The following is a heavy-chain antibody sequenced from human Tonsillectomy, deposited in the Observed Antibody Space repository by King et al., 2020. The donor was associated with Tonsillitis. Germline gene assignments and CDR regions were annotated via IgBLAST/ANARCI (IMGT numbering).Heavy chain of an antibody. CDR3: ARSRKRGYSWEDTFDI. CDR2: ISKDGTNK. Sequence: VQLVESGGGVVQPGRSLRLSCAASGFTFSDYAMHWVRQAPGKGLEWAAVISKDGTNKFYADSVRGRLSISRDNYKNTLYLQMNSLRAEDTALYYCARSRKRGYSWEDTFDIWGQGTLVTVSS. J-gene: IGHJ3*02. D-gene: IGHD5-18*01. CDR1: GFTFSDYA. V-gene: IGHV3-30-3*01.